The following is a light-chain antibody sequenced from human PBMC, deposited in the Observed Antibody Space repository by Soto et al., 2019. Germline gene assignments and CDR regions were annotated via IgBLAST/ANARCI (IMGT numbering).Light chain of an antibody. CDR3: QQYNSYSIT. CDR2: DAS. Sequence: DIQMTQSPSTLSASVGDRVTITCRASQSISSWLAWYQQKPGKAPKLLIYDASSLESGVPSGFSGSRSGTEFTLTISSLQPDDFATYYCQQYNSYSITFGPGTKVDIK. CDR1: QSISSW. V-gene: IGKV1-5*01. J-gene: IGKJ3*01.